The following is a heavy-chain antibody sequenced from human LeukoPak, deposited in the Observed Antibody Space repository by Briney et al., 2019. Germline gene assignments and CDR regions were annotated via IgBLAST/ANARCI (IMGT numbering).Heavy chain of an antibody. J-gene: IGHJ6*02. Sequence: SETLSLTCAVYGGSFSGYYWSWIRQPPGKGLEWIGEINHSGSTNYNPSLKSRVTISVDTSKNQFSLKLSSVTAADTAVYYCARASEQPLYCNSYYYYGMDVWGQGTTVTVSS. CDR2: INHSGST. CDR1: GGSFSGYY. D-gene: IGHD2/OR15-2a*01. V-gene: IGHV4-34*01. CDR3: ARASEQPLYCNSYYYYGMDV.